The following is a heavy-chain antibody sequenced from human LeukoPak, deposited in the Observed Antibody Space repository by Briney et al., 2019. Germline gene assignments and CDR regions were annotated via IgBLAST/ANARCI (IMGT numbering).Heavy chain of an antibody. J-gene: IGHJ4*02. Sequence: GGSLRLSCAASGFTFSAYAMYWVRQAPGKGLEWVAVILYDGSNKYYVDSVKGRFTISRDNSKNTLYLQMDSLRAEDTAIYYCADFGSGSYCFDYWGQGTLVTVSS. V-gene: IGHV3-30-3*01. D-gene: IGHD3-10*01. CDR2: ILYDGSNK. CDR1: GFTFSAYA. CDR3: ADFGSGSYCFDY.